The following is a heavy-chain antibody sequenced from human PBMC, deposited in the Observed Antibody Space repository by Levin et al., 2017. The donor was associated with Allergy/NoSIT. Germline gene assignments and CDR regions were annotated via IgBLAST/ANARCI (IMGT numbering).Heavy chain of an antibody. V-gene: IGHV4-39*01. Sequence: AGGSLRLSCTVSGGSISSSSYYWGWIRQPPGKGLEWIGSIYYSGSTYYNPSLKSRATISVDTSKNPFSLKLSSVTAADTAVYYCARHEIWVSYRYKPYYVDYWGQGTLVTVS. J-gene: IGHJ4*02. CDR3: ARHEIWVSYRYKPYYVDY. D-gene: IGHD3-16*02. CDR1: GGSISSSSYY. CDR2: IYYSGST.